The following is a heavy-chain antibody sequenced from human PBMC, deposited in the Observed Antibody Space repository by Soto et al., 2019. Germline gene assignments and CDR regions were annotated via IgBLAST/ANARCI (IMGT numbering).Heavy chain of an antibody. J-gene: IGHJ4*02. Sequence: GGSLRLSCAASGFTFSSYGMHWVRQAPGKGLEWVAVISYDGSNKYYADSVKGRFTISRDNSKNTLYLQMNSLRAEDTAMYYCAKEMGFQYDSSMGFDYWGQGTLVTVSS. CDR2: ISYDGSNK. CDR3: AKEMGFQYDSSMGFDY. D-gene: IGHD3-22*01. CDR1: GFTFSSYG. V-gene: IGHV3-30*18.